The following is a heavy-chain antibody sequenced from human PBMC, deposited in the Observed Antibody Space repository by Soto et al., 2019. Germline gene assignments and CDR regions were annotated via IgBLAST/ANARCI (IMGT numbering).Heavy chain of an antibody. V-gene: IGHV1-46*01. Sequence: ASVKVSCEASGYTFTHYFMHWLRQAPGQGLEWMGIINPSDGSASYTQRFQGRVTMTRDTSTSTVYMELSSLRSEDTAVYYCAKDLMPTTTSMWFDSWGQGTLVTVSS. CDR1: GYTFTHYF. D-gene: IGHD1-26*01. J-gene: IGHJ5*01. CDR2: INPSDGSA. CDR3: AKDLMPTTTSMWFDS.